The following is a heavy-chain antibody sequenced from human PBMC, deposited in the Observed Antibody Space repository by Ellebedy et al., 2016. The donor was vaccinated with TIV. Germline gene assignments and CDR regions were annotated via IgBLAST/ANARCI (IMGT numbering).Heavy chain of an antibody. Sequence: PGGSLRLSCAASGFTFSSYAMHWVRQAPGKGLEWVAVISYDGSNKYYADSVKGRFTISRDNSKNILYLQMSGLRAEDTAVYYCASPTGIVGTTRAFDLWGQGTMVTVSS. V-gene: IGHV3-30*14. D-gene: IGHD1-26*01. CDR1: GFTFSSYA. CDR2: ISYDGSNK. J-gene: IGHJ3*01. CDR3: ASPTGIVGTTRAFDL.